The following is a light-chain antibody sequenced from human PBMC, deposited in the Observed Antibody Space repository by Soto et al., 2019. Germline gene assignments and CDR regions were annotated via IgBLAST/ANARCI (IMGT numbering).Light chain of an antibody. CDR2: KAS. Sequence: DIQMTQSPSSLSASVGDRVTITCRASQSISSWLAWYQQKPGKAPKLLIYKASSLESGVPLRFSGSGSGTEFTLTISSLQPDDFATYYCQQYNSYSPATFGQGTKVDIK. J-gene: IGKJ1*01. CDR3: QQYNSYSPAT. CDR1: QSISSW. V-gene: IGKV1-5*03.